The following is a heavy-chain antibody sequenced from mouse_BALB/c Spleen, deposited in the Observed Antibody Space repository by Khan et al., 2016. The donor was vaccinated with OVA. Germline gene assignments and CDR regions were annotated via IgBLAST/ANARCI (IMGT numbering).Heavy chain of an antibody. J-gene: IGHJ1*01. CDR3: ARHDYYGSSYWYFDV. Sequence: EVELVESGGDLVKPGGSLKLSCAASGFTFSSYGMSWVRQTPDKRLEWVATIVGGGSYTYYPDSVKGRFTISRDNIRNTLSLQMSSLKSEDTAMYYCARHDYYGSSYWYFDVWGAGTTVTVSS. CDR2: IVGGGSYT. CDR1: GFTFSSYG. D-gene: IGHD1-1*01. V-gene: IGHV5-6*01.